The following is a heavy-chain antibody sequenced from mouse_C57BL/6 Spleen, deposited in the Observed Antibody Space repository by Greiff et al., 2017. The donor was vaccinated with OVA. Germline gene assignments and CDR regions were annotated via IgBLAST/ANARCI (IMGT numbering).Heavy chain of an antibody. D-gene: IGHD2-4*01. CDR3: ARGGGIYYDSSFFDY. J-gene: IGHJ2*01. Sequence: EVKLMESEGGLVQPGSSMKLSCTASGFTFSDYYMAWVRQVPEKGLEWVANINYDGSSTYYLDSLKSRFIISRDNAKNILYLQMSSLKSEDTATYYCARGGGIYYDSSFFDYWGQGTTLTVSS. V-gene: IGHV5-16*01. CDR2: INYDGSST. CDR1: GFTFSDYY.